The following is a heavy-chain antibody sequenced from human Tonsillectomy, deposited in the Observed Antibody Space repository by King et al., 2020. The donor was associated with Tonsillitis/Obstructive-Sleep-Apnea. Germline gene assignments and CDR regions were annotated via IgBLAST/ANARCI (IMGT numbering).Heavy chain of an antibody. CDR2: IYYSGST. Sequence: QLQESGPGLVKPSETLSLTCTVSGGSISSSSYYWGWIRQPPGKGLEWIGSIYYSGSTYYNPSLKSRVTISVDTSKNQFSLKLSSVTAADTAVYYCARPGRLTYHDAFDIWGQGTMVTVSS. V-gene: IGHV4-39*01. D-gene: IGHD2-21*02. CDR3: ARPGRLTYHDAFDI. CDR1: GGSISSSSYY. J-gene: IGHJ3*02.